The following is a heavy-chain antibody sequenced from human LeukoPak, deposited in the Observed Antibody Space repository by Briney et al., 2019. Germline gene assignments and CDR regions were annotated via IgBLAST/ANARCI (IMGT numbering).Heavy chain of an antibody. CDR3: ASYDFWSGLGFDP. CDR2: MNPNSGNT. Sequence: GASVKVSCKASGYIFIDYEINWVRQATGQGLEWMGWMNPNSGNTGYAQKFQGRVTMTRNTSISTAYMELSSVTAADTAVYYCASYDFWSGLGFDPWGQGTLVTVCS. D-gene: IGHD3-3*01. CDR1: GYIFIDYE. V-gene: IGHV1-8*02. J-gene: IGHJ5*02.